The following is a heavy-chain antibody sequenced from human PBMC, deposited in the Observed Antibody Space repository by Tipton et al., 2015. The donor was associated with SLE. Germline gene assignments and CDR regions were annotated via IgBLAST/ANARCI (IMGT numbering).Heavy chain of an antibody. J-gene: IGHJ4*02. V-gene: IGHV3-30-3*01. CDR3: ARDPTVGGFGY. Sequence: RSLRLSCAASGFTFSTYVMHWVRQAPGKGLEWVAVISYDGSNKYYADSVKGRFTISRENSKNTLYLQMNSLRLMDTAVYYCARDPTVGGFGYWGQGTLVTVSS. CDR2: ISYDGSNK. D-gene: IGHD1-26*01. CDR1: GFTFSTYV.